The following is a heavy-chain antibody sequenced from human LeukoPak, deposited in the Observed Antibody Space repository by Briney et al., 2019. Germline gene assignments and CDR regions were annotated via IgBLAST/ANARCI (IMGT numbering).Heavy chain of an antibody. Sequence: PGGSLRLSCAASGFTVSSNYMSWVRQAPGKGLEWVSVIYSGGSTYYADSVKGRFTISRDNSKNTLYLQMNSLRAEDTAVYYCAKGPYSSGWPSSFHYHGMDVWGQGTTVTASS. CDR1: GFTVSSNY. CDR3: AKGPYSSGWPSSFHYHGMDV. CDR2: IYSGGST. V-gene: IGHV3-66*01. J-gene: IGHJ6*02. D-gene: IGHD6-19*01.